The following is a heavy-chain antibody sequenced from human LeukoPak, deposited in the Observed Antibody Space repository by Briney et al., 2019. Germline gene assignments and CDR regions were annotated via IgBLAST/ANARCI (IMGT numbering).Heavy chain of an antibody. D-gene: IGHD2-2*01. CDR1: GFTFSDYW. CDR2: IKQDGSAK. J-gene: IGHJ4*02. CDR3: ARWRGSTSERSDY. V-gene: IGHV3-7*01. Sequence: GGSLRLSCTASGFTFSDYWTTWVRQAPGKGLEWVANIKQDGSAKYYEDSVKGRFTISRDNAKNSLYLQMDSLRVEDTATYYCARWRGSTSERSDYWGQGTLVTVSS.